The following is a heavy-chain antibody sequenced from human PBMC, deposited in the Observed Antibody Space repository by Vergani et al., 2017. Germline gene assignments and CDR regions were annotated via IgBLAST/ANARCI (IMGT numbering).Heavy chain of an antibody. D-gene: IGHD1-14*01. V-gene: IGHV3-33*01. CDR2: TWYDGNNK. CDR1: GFTFNHYG. CDR3: ARDLRLLYNRFDP. Sequence: QVQWVESGGGVVQPGRSLRLSCAASGFTFNHYGMHWVRQAPGKGMEWVAVTWYDGNNKQYADSVKGRFTISRDNSKSTMYLQMNSLRDEDTGGYYCARDLRLLYNRFDPWGQGTLVTVSS. J-gene: IGHJ5*01.